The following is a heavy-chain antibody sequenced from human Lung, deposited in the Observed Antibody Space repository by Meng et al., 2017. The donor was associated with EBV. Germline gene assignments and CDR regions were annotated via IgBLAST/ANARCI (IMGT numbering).Heavy chain of an antibody. J-gene: IGHJ4*02. CDR2: IHHSGSA. Sequence: QLQESGPGLVKPSETRSLTWTVSGGSISGSSDYWGWIRQPPGKGLEWIGYIHHSGSAYYNPSLKSQVSISVDTSKNQFSLNLNSMTAADTAVYYCASFDHIPRRNYFDYWGQGTLVTVSS. CDR3: ASFDHIPRRNYFDY. D-gene: IGHD2-21*01. CDR1: GGSISGSSDY. V-gene: IGHV4-30-4*08.